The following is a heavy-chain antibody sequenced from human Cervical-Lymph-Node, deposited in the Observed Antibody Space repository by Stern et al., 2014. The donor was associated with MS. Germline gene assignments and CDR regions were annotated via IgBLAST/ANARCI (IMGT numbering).Heavy chain of an antibody. CDR3: ARRAGGSDNYFDP. V-gene: IGHV4-31*03. CDR2: IYYSGST. D-gene: IGHD4/OR15-4a*01. J-gene: IGHJ5*02. Sequence: QLQLQESGPGLVKPSQTLSLTCTVSGGSIISGDFYWSWICQLPGKGLEWIGYIYYSGSTYYNPSLNSRVTISVDTANNQFSLKLSSVTAADTAVYYCARRAGGSDNYFDPWGQGTLVTVSS. CDR1: GGSIISGDFY.